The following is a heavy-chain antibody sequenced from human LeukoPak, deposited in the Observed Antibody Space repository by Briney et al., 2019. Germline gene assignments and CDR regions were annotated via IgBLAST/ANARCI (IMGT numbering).Heavy chain of an antibody. Sequence: SATLSLTRTVSGGSISSYYWSWIRQPPRKGLEWIGYIYYSGSTNYNPPLKSRVTISVDTSKNQFSLNLSSVTAADTAVYYCAAFRQWLVILDYRGQGTLVTVSS. J-gene: IGHJ4*02. D-gene: IGHD6-19*01. CDR1: GGSISSYY. CDR3: AAFRQWLVILDY. CDR2: IYYSGST. V-gene: IGHV4-59*08.